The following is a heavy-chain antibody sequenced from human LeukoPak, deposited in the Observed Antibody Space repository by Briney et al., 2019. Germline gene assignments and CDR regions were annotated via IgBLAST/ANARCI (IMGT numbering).Heavy chain of an antibody. J-gene: IGHJ4*02. V-gene: IGHV3-21*01. CDR2: ISSSSSYI. CDR3: ARANQDYGGSQFDY. D-gene: IGHD4-23*01. Sequence: GGSLRLSCAASGFTFSSYSMNWVRQAPGKGLEWVSSISSSSSYIYYADSVKGRFTISRDNAKNSLYLQMNSLRAEDTAVCYCARANQDYGGSQFDYWGQGTLVTVSS. CDR1: GFTFSSYS.